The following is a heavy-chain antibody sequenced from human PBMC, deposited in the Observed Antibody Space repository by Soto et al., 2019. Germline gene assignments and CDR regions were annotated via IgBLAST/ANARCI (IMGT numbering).Heavy chain of an antibody. D-gene: IGHD2-15*01. Sequence: ASVKVSCKASGYTFTGYYMHWVRQAPGQGLEWMGWINPNSGGTNYAQKFQGWVTMTRDTSISTAYMELSRLRSDDTAVYYCAREGYCSGGSCLGAFAIWGQGTMVTVSS. J-gene: IGHJ3*02. CDR1: GYTFTGYY. CDR2: INPNSGGT. CDR3: AREGYCSGGSCLGAFAI. V-gene: IGHV1-2*04.